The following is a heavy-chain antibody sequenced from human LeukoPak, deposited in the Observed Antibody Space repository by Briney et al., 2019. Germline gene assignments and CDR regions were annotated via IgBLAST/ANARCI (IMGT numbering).Heavy chain of an antibody. D-gene: IGHD5-24*01. CDR1: GGSISSYY. Sequence: SETLSLTCTVPGGSISSYYWSWIRQPAGKGLEWIGRIYTSGSTNYNPSLKSRVTMSVDTSKNQFSLKLSSVTAADTAVYYCAREKMAGMATTYYFDYWGQGTLVIVSS. J-gene: IGHJ4*02. CDR2: IYTSGST. V-gene: IGHV4-4*07. CDR3: AREKMAGMATTYYFDY.